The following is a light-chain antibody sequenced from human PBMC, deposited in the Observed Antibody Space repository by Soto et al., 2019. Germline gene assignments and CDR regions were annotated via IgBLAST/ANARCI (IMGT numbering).Light chain of an antibody. CDR3: QQSYNTPRT. J-gene: IGKJ1*01. CDR2: AAS. CDR1: QSISTY. Sequence: DIQMTQSPSSLSASVGDRVTITCRASQSISTYFNWYQQKPGKAPKLLIYAASSLQSGVPSRFSRSGSGTDFTLTISSLQPEDFATYYCQQSYNTPRTFGQGTKVEIK. V-gene: IGKV1-39*01.